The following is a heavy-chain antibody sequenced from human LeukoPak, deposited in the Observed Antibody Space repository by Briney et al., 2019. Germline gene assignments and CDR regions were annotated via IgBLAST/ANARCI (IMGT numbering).Heavy chain of an antibody. D-gene: IGHD1-1*01. Sequence: SETLSLTCTVSGGSISSYYWSWIRQPPGEGLEWIGYIYYSGSTNYNPSPKSRVTISVDTSKNQFSLKLSSVTAADTAVYYCARGYDVRGYYYYYYMDVWGKGTTVTVSS. CDR1: GGSISSYY. CDR2: IYYSGST. CDR3: ARGYDVRGYYYYYYMDV. V-gene: IGHV4-59*01. J-gene: IGHJ6*03.